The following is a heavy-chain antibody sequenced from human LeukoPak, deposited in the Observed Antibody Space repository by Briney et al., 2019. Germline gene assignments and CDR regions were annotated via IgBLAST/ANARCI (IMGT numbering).Heavy chain of an antibody. CDR3: ARNSSGSGRIDY. D-gene: IGHD3-10*01. CDR1: GGSFSGYY. J-gene: IGHJ4*02. Sequence: SETLSLTCAVYGGSFSGYYWSWIRQPPGKGLEWIGEINHSGSTNYNPSLKSRVTISVDTSKNQFSLKLSSVTAADTAVYYCARNSSGSGRIDYWGQGTLVTVSS. V-gene: IGHV4-34*01. CDR2: INHSGST.